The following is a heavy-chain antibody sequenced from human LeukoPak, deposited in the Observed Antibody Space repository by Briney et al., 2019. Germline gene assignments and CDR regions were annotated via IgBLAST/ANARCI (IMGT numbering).Heavy chain of an antibody. D-gene: IGHD2-2*02. CDR1: GGSISSGGYY. J-gene: IGHJ6*03. V-gene: IGHV4-30-2*01. CDR3: ARLGYCSSTSCYTSDYYYYYMDV. Sequence: SETLSLTCTVSGGSISSGGYYWSWIRQPPGKGLEWVGYIYHSGSTYYNPSLKSRVTISVDTSKNQFSLKLSSVTAADTAVYYCARLGYCSSTSCYTSDYYYYYMDVWGKGTTVTVSS. CDR2: IYHSGST.